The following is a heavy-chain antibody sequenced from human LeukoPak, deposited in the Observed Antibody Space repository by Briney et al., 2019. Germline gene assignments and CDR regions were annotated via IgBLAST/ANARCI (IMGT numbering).Heavy chain of an antibody. Sequence: PSETLSLTCTDSVGSINSYYWSWIRQPPGKGLEYIGYISSSGSSNYNPSLRSRVTISVHTSKNQFSLRLSSVTAADTAVYYCASAGGNSPFDYWGQGTLVTVSS. CDR3: ASAGGNSPFDY. V-gene: IGHV4-4*09. D-gene: IGHD4-23*01. CDR1: VGSINSYY. J-gene: IGHJ4*02. CDR2: ISSSGSS.